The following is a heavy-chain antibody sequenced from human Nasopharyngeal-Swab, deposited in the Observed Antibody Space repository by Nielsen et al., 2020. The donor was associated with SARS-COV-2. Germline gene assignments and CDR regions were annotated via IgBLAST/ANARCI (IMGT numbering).Heavy chain of an antibody. Sequence: SVKVSCKASGGTFSSYAISWVRQAPGQGLEWMGGIIPIFGTANYAQKFQGRVTITADESTSTAYMELSSLGSEDTAVYYCARDSSGSSGWYSTLDYWGQGTLVTVSS. CDR2: IIPIFGTA. J-gene: IGHJ4*02. CDR3: ARDSSGSSGWYSTLDY. CDR1: GGTFSSYA. D-gene: IGHD6-19*01. V-gene: IGHV1-69*13.